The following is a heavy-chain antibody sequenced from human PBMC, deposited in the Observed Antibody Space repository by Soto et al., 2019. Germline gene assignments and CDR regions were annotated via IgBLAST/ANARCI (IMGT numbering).Heavy chain of an antibody. CDR3: ARGYRENDFYAMDV. J-gene: IGHJ6*02. CDR1: GGSFSKYG. D-gene: IGHD1-1*01. CDR2: IIPMFGIG. V-gene: IGHV1-69*01. Sequence: QVQLVQSGAEVKMPGSSVRVSCKASGGSFSKYGISWVRQAPGQGLEWMGGIIPMFGIGNYAEKFLGRVTITADESTSTRHMELSSLRSEDTAVYFCARGYRENDFYAMDVWGQGTTVTVSS.